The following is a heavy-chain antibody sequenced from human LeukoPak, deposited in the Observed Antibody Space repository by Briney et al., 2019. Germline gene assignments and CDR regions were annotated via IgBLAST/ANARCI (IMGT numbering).Heavy chain of an antibody. CDR3: AKDRYSSSWLDY. Sequence: PGGSLRLSCAASGFTLSSHWVHWVRQAPGKGLEWVAVISYDGSNKYYADSVKGRFTISRDNSKNTLYLQMNSLRAEDTAVYYCAKDRYSSSWLDYWGQGTLVTVSS. V-gene: IGHV3-30*18. D-gene: IGHD6-13*01. J-gene: IGHJ4*02. CDR1: GFTLSSHW. CDR2: ISYDGSNK.